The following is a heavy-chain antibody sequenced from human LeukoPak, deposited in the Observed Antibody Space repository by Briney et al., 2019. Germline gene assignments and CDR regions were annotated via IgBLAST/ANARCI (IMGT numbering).Heavy chain of an antibody. CDR2: ISGSGGST. CDR3: ASCSRSLDY. CDR1: GFTFSSYA. D-gene: IGHD3-10*02. J-gene: IGHJ4*02. Sequence: GGSLRLSCAASGFTFSSYAMAWVRQPPGRGLEWVSTISGSGGSTYYADSVKGRFTISRDNSKNTLYLQMSSLRAEDTAIYSCASCSRSLDYWGQGTLVTVSS. V-gene: IGHV3-23*01.